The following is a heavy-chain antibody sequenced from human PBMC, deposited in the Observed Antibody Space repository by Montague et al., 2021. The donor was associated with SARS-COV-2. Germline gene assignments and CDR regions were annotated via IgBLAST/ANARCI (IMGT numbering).Heavy chain of an antibody. Sequence: SLRLSCAASGFTFSSYWMHWVRQAPEKGLVWVSRINSDGSITKNADSVKGRFTISRDNAKNTLYLQMNSLRAEDTAVYYCARDYYDAHYGMDVWGQGTTVTVSS. J-gene: IGHJ6*02. CDR1: GFTFSSYW. CDR2: INSDGSIT. V-gene: IGHV3-74*01. CDR3: ARDYYDAHYGMDV. D-gene: IGHD1-26*01.